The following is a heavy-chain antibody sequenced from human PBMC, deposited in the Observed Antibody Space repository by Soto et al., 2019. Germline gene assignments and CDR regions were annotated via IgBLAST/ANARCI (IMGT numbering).Heavy chain of an antibody. CDR2: IIPIFGTA. Sequence: QVQLAQSGAEVKKPGSSVKVSCKASGGTFSSYAISWVRQAPGQGLEWMGGIIPIFGTANYAQKFQGRVTITADESTSTAYMELSSLRSEDTAVYYCARPSVQQLIRDYYYGMDVWGQGTTVTVSS. CDR3: ARPSVQQLIRDYYYGMDV. J-gene: IGHJ6*02. D-gene: IGHD6-13*01. V-gene: IGHV1-69*01. CDR1: GGTFSSYA.